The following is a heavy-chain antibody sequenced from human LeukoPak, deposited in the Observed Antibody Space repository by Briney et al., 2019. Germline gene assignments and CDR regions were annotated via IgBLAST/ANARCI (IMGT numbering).Heavy chain of an antibody. CDR1: GFTFSSYA. CDR3: ARDKLVATMDFGY. Sequence: GGSLRLSCAASGFTFSSYAMHWVRQAPGKGLEWVAVISYDGSNKYYADSVKGRFTISRDNSKNTLYLQMNSLRAEDTAVYYCARDKLVATMDFGYWGQGTLVTVSS. D-gene: IGHD5-12*01. V-gene: IGHV3-30-3*01. CDR2: ISYDGSNK. J-gene: IGHJ4*02.